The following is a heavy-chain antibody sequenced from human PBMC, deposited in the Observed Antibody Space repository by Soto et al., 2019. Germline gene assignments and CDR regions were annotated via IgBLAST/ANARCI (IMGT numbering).Heavy chain of an antibody. Sequence: SVKVSCKASGGTFSSYAISWVRQAPGQGLEWMGGIIPIFGTANYAQKFQGRVTITADESTSTAYMELSSLRSEDTAVYYCARDAPSTYYAILTGYSDPGNWFDPWGQGTLVTVSS. D-gene: IGHD3-9*01. J-gene: IGHJ5*02. CDR2: IIPIFGTA. CDR1: GGTFSSYA. V-gene: IGHV1-69*13. CDR3: ARDAPSTYYAILTGYSDPGNWFDP.